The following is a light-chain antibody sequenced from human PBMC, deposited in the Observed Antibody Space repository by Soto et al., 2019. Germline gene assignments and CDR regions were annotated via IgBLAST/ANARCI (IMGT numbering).Light chain of an antibody. V-gene: IGLV2-14*01. CDR2: EVN. CDR1: SSDVGGYNY. CDR3: SSYTATNTYV. J-gene: IGLJ1*01. Sequence: QSVLTQPASVSGSPGQSITTSCTGTSSDVGGYNYVSWYQQHSGKAPKLIIYEVNKRPSGVSDRFSGSKSGNTASLTISGLQAEDEADYYCSSYTATNTYVFGTGTKVT.